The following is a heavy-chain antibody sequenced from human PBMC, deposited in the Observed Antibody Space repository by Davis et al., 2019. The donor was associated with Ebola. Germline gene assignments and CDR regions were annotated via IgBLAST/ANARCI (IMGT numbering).Heavy chain of an antibody. D-gene: IGHD3-3*01. CDR2: IKTAGSEE. J-gene: IGHJ4*02. V-gene: IGHV3-7*01. CDR1: GFTFSTYW. Sequence: GESLKISCATSGFTFSTYWMSWVRQAPGKGLEWVANIKTAGSEEHYVDSVKGRFTMSRDNAKNSLYLQLDSLRDDDTAVYYCARWGLRGNYDSWSGSDYYFDYWGQGTLVTVSS. CDR3: ARWGLRGNYDSWSGSDYYFDY.